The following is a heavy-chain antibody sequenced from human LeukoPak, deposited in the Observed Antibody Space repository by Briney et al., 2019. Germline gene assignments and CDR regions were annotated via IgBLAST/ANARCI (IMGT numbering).Heavy chain of an antibody. V-gene: IGHV1-8*01. Sequence: ASVKVSCKASGYTFTSYDINWVRQATGQGLEWMGWMNPNSGNTGYAQKFQGRVTMTRNTSISTAYMELSSLRSEDTAVYYCAGRSGSLFGAFDIWGQGTMVTVSS. J-gene: IGHJ3*02. D-gene: IGHD3-10*01. CDR3: AGRSGSLFGAFDI. CDR1: GYTFTSYD. CDR2: MNPNSGNT.